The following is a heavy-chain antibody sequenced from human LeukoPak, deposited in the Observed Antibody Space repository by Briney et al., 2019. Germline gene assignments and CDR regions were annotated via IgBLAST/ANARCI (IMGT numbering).Heavy chain of an antibody. V-gene: IGHV3-33*06. CDR1: RFTFCSYG. CDR2: IWYDGSNK. D-gene: IGHD6-19*01. CDR3: AKDTRGIAVAGNFDY. Sequence: GGSLRLSCAASRFTFCSYGMHWVRQAPGKGLEGVAVIWYDGSNKYYADSVRGRFTISRDDSKNTLYLQMNRLRAEDTAVYYCAKDTRGIAVAGNFDYWGQGTLVTVSS. J-gene: IGHJ4*02.